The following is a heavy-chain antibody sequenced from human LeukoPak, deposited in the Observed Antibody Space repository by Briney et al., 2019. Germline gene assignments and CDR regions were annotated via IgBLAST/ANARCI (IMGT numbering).Heavy chain of an antibody. D-gene: IGHD6-13*01. V-gene: IGHV3-30*04. Sequence: GGSLRLSCAASGFTFSSYAMHWVRQAPGKGLEWVAVISYDGTNKYYADSVKGRFTISRDNSKNTLYLQMNTLRAEDTAVYYCARDSSRVAAADFLYYFDYWGQGTLVTVSS. CDR3: ARDSSRVAAADFLYYFDY. CDR1: GFTFSSYA. J-gene: IGHJ4*02. CDR2: ISYDGTNK.